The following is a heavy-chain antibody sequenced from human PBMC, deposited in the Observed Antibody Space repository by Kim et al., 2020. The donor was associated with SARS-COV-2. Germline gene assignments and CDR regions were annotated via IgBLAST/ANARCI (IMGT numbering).Heavy chain of an antibody. CDR2: IKSKTDCGTT. D-gene: IGHD6-6*01. CDR3: TTVTWYSSSSGDY. J-gene: IGHJ4*02. Sequence: GGSLRLSCAASGFTFSNAWMSWVRQAPGKGLEWVGRIKSKTDCGTTDYAAPVKGRFTISRDDSKNTLYLQMNSLKTEDTAVYYCTTVTWYSSSSGDYWGQGTLVTVSS. V-gene: IGHV3-15*01. CDR1: GFTFSNAW.